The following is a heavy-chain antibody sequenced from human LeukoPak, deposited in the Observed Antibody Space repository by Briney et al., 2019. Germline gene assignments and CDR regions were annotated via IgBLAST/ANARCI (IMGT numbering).Heavy chain of an antibody. CDR3: ARGFGYSYAHLDY. J-gene: IGHJ4*02. CDR1: GFTFSSYW. V-gene: IGHV3-74*01. D-gene: IGHD5-18*01. CDR2: INSDGSIT. Sequence: GGSLRLSCAASGFTFSSYWMHWVRQAPGKGLVWVSRINSDGSITIYADSVKGRFTISRDNAKNTLYLQMNSLRAEDTAVYYCARGFGYSYAHLDYWGQGTLVTVSS.